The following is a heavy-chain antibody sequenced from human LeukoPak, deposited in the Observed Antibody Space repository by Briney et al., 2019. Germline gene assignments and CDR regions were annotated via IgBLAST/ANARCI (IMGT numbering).Heavy chain of an antibody. CDR1: GGSISSYY. CDR3: ARDATYYYGSGSYSTFDY. V-gene: IGHV4-59*01. Sequence: SETLSLSCTVSGGSISSYYWSWIRQPPGKGLEWIGYIYYSGSTNYNPSLKSRVTISVDTSKNQFSLKLSSVTAADTAVYYCARDATYYYGSGSYSTFDYWGQGTLVTVSS. D-gene: IGHD3-10*01. CDR2: IYYSGST. J-gene: IGHJ4*02.